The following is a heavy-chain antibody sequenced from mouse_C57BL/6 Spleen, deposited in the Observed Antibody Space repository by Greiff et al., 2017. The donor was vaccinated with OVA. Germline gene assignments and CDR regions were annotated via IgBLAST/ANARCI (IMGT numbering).Heavy chain of an antibody. CDR2: IDPSDSYN. CDR1: GYTFTSYW. V-gene: IGHV1-69*01. J-gene: IGHJ4*01. Sequence: QVQLQQPGAELVMPGASVKLSCKASGYTFTSYWMHWVKQRPGQGLEWIGEIDPSDSYNNYNQKFKGKSTLTVDKSSSTAYMQLSSLTSEDSAVYYCARGDYSYAMDYWGQGTSVTVSS. CDR3: ARGDYSYAMDY. D-gene: IGHD2-4*01.